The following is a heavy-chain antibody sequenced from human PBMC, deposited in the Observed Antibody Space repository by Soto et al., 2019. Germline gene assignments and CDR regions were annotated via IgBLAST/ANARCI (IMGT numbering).Heavy chain of an antibody. CDR2: IIPIFGTA. J-gene: IGHJ5*02. V-gene: IGHV1-69*01. CDR3: ARYNEKLYSRSDGGSWFDP. CDR1: GGTFSSYA. Sequence: QVQLVQSGAEVKKPGSSVKVSCKASGGTFSSYAISWVRQAPGQGLEWMGGIIPIFGTANYAQKFQGRVTITADESTSTDYMELSSLRSEDTAVYYCARYNEKLYSRSDGGSWFDPWGQGTLVTVSS. D-gene: IGHD6-6*01.